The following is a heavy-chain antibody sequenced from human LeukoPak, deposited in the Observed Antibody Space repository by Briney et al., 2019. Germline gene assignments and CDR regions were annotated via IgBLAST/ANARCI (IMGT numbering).Heavy chain of an antibody. V-gene: IGHV3-48*03. CDR3: ARDRDYYDSSGFHYYMDV. D-gene: IGHD3-22*01. CDR2: ISSSGSTV. J-gene: IGHJ6*03. Sequence: GGSLRLSCAASGFTFSSYEMNWVRQAPGKGLEWVSYISSSGSTVYYADSVKGRFTISRDNAKNSLYLQMNSLRAEDTAVYYCARDRDYYDSSGFHYYMDVWGKGTTVTVSS. CDR1: GFTFSSYE.